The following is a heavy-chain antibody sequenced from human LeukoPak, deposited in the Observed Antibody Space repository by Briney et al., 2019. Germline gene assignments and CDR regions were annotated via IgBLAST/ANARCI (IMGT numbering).Heavy chain of an antibody. CDR1: GDSVSSNSGV. Sequence: SQTLSLTCAISGDSVSSNSGVWTWLRQSPSRGFEWLGSTFYRSKWYNHYAVSVKSRITINPDTSKNQFSLQLNSVTPEDTAVYYCAREAAAGWVDYWGQGTLVTVSS. J-gene: IGHJ4*02. CDR3: AREAAAGWVDY. V-gene: IGHV6-1*01. CDR2: TFYRSKWYN. D-gene: IGHD6-13*01.